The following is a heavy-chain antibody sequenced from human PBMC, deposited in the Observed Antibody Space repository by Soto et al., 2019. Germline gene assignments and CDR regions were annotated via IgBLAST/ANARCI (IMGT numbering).Heavy chain of an antibody. CDR3: ASWVFAGEWLVDY. CDR2: IIPIFGTA. Sequence: QVQLVQSGAEVKKPGSSVKVSCKASGSTFSSYALSCVRQAPGQGLEWMGGIIPIFGTANYAQKFQGRVTSTGDECTSTAYMELRSLRSEDTAVYYCASWVFAGEWLVDYWGQGSLVAVSS. CDR1: GSTFSSYA. D-gene: IGHD6-19*01. J-gene: IGHJ4*02. V-gene: IGHV1-69*01.